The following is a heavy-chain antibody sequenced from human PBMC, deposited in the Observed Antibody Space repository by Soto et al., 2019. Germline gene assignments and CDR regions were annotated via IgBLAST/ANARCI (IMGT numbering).Heavy chain of an antibody. J-gene: IGHJ4*02. V-gene: IGHV3-74*01. CDR3: ARDLVLGSGSCEN. Sequence: EVQLVESGGGSVQPGGSLRLSCAASGFVFSSYWMHWFRQVPGKGLVLVSRCRPDGSGANYADSVQGRFTISRDNAKNTLDLQMNSLRAEDTGLYYCARDLVLGSGSCENWGQGTLVTVSS. CDR1: GFVFSSYW. CDR2: CRPDGSGA. D-gene: IGHD3-10*02.